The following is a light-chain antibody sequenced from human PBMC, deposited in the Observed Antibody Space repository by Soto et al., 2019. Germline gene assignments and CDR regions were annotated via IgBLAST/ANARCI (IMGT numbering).Light chain of an antibody. CDR1: QIVSSN. V-gene: IGKV3-15*01. J-gene: IGKJ1*01. Sequence: EIVMTQSPATLSVSPGERATLSCRASQIVSSNLAWYQQKPCQAPRLLIYVASTRATGIPARFSGSGSGTEFTLTISSLQSEDFAVYYCQQYNNWPGTFGQGTKV. CDR3: QQYNNWPGT. CDR2: VAS.